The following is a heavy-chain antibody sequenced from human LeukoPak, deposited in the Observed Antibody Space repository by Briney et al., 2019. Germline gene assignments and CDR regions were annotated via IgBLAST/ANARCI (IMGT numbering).Heavy chain of an antibody. Sequence: GGSLRLSCAASGFTVSSNWMSWVRQAPGKGLEWVAVIWYDGSKQLYVDSVKGRFTISRDNSKNILYLQMNSLRVEDTAVYYCARQTTMATDFWGQGTLVTVSS. CDR1: GFTVSSNW. CDR3: ARQTTMATDF. V-gene: IGHV3-33*08. J-gene: IGHJ4*02. D-gene: IGHD4-23*01. CDR2: IWYDGSKQ.